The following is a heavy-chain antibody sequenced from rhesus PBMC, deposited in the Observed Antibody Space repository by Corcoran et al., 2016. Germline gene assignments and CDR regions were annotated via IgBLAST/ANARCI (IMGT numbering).Heavy chain of an antibody. CDR3: ARRLVGTFDY. J-gene: IGHJ4*01. CDR1: GGSISSSYYY. V-gene: IGHV4-122*02. Sequence: QVQLQESGPGLVKPSETLSLTCAVSGGSISSSYYYWSWNPQAPGKGLEGSGYISYSGRTSYSPSLKRRVTMSRDTSKNQVSLKLSSVTAADTAVYYCARRLVGTFDYWGQGVLVTVSS. CDR2: ISYSGRT. D-gene: IGHD1-44*01.